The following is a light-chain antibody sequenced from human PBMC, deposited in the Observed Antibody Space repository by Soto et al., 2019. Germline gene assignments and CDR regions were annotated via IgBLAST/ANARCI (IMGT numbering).Light chain of an antibody. CDR2: GNS. CDR1: SSNIGRGYD. J-gene: IGLJ2*01. Sequence: QSVLTQPPSVSGAPGQRVTISCTGSSSNIGRGYDVHWYQQLPGTAPKLLIYGNSNRPSGVPDRFSGSKSGTSASLAITGLQAEDEADYYCQSYDISLSVVVFGGGTKLTVL. CDR3: QSYDISLSVVV. V-gene: IGLV1-40*01.